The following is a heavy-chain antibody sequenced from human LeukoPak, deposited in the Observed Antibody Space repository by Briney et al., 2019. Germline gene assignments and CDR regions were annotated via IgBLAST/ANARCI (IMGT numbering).Heavy chain of an antibody. CDR1: GGSISSSSYY. Sequence: PSETLSLTCTVSGGSISSSSYYWGWIRQPPGKGLEWIGSIYYSGSTYYNPSLKSRVTISVDTSKNQFSLKLSSVTAADTAVYYCARGLYDYVWGSYRYWSNWFDPWGQGTLVTVSS. J-gene: IGHJ5*02. D-gene: IGHD3-16*02. V-gene: IGHV4-39*07. CDR3: ARGLYDYVWGSYRYWSNWFDP. CDR2: IYYSGST.